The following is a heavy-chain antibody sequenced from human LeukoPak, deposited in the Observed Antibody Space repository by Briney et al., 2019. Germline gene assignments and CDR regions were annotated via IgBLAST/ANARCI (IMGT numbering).Heavy chain of an antibody. CDR2: ISGSGGST. CDR1: GFTFSSYA. J-gene: IGHJ6*02. CDR3: AKDLEDYGDFYYYGMDV. D-gene: IGHD4-17*01. V-gene: IGHV3-23*01. Sequence: GGSLRLSCAASGFTFSSYAMSWVRQAPGKGLEWVSAISGSGGSTYYADSVKGRFTISRDNSKNTLYLQMNSLRAEDTAVYYCAKDLEDYGDFYYYGMDVWGQGTTVTASS.